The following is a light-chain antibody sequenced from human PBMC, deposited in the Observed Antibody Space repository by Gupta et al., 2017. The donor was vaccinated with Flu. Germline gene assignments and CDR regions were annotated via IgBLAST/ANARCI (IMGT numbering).Light chain of an antibody. CDR3: QVWDNSNSRLV. V-gene: IGLV3-21*02. Sequence: GQTAKITCGGEYMVRKSGHWYQQKPGQAHVLVVYEDNDRPSGIPERLSGSNSGNMDTLTISRVDAGDEAEYYWQVWDNSNSRLVFGGGTQVTVL. J-gene: IGLJ3*02. CDR1: YMVRKS. CDR2: EDN.